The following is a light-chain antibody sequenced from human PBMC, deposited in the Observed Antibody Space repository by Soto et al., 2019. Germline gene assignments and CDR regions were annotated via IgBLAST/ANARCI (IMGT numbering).Light chain of an antibody. V-gene: IGLV2-14*01. J-gene: IGLJ3*02. CDR3: CSYAGSHTPWV. CDR2: EVR. CDR1: SSDVGGYNH. Sequence: QSALTQPASVSGSPGQSITISCTGTSSDVGGYNHVSWYQQHPGKAPKLIIYEVRNRPSGVSNRLSGSKSGNTASLTISGLQADDEADYYCCSYAGSHTPWVFGGGTKLTVL.